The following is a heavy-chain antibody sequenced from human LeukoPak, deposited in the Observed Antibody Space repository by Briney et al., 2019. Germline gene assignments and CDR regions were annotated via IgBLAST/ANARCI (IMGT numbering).Heavy chain of an antibody. CDR3: AIVTTADAY. CDR1: GYTFTGYY. CDR2: INPNSGGT. Sequence: ASVKVSCKASGYTFTGYYMHWVRQAPGQGLKWMGWINPNSGGTNYAQKFQGRVTMTRDTSISTAYMELNRLTSDDTATYYCAIVTTADAYWGQGTLLTVSS. D-gene: IGHD4-17*01. J-gene: IGHJ4*02. V-gene: IGHV1-2*02.